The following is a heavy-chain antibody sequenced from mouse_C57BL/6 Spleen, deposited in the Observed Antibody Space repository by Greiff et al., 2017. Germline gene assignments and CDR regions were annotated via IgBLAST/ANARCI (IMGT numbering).Heavy chain of an antibody. CDR1: GFTFSSYT. J-gene: IGHJ4*01. CDR2: ISGGGGNT. CDR3: ARHNYGSRVGMDY. Sequence: DVMLVESGGGLVKPGGSLKLSCAASGFTFSSYTMSWVRQTPEKRLEWVATISGGGGNTYYTDSVKGRFTISRDNAKNTLYLQMSSLRSEDTALYYCARHNYGSRVGMDYWGQGTSVTVSS. V-gene: IGHV5-9*01. D-gene: IGHD1-1*01.